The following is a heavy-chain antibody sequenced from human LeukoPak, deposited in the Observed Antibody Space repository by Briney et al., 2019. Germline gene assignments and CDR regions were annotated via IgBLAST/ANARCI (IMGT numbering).Heavy chain of an antibody. D-gene: IGHD3-10*01. Sequence: SETLSLTCTVSGYSISSGYYWGWIRQPPGKGLEWIGSIYHSGSTYYNPSLKSRVTISVDTSKNQFSLKLSSVTAADTAVYYCARSYGSGSYYNIWSQGTLVTVSS. J-gene: IGHJ4*02. CDR1: GYSISSGYY. CDR2: IYHSGST. CDR3: ARSYGSGSYYNI. V-gene: IGHV4-38-2*02.